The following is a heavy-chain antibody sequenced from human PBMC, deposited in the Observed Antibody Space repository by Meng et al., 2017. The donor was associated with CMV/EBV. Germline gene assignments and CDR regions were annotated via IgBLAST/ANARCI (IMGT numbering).Heavy chain of an antibody. CDR1: GYTFTGYY. CDR3: AGTYYDFWSGYYGADAFDI. Sequence: ASVKVSCKASGYTFTGYYMHWVRQAPGQGLEWMGWINPNSGGTNYAQKFQGRVTMTRDTSISTAYMELSRLRSDDTAVYYCAGTYYDFWSGYYGADAFDIWGQGTMVTVSS. V-gene: IGHV1-2*02. D-gene: IGHD3-3*01. CDR2: INPNSGGT. J-gene: IGHJ3*02.